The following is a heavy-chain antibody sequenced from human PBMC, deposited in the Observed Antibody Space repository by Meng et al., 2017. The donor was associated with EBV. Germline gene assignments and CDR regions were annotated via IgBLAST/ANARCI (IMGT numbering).Heavy chain of an antibody. V-gene: IGHV4-39*07. CDR3: ARSSPVRFGELSN. CDR1: GGSISSSSYY. Sequence: QLQLQESGPGLVKLSAXLSVTCPVSGGSISSSSYYWGWIRQPPGKGLEWIGSIYYSGSTYYNPSLKSRVTISVDTSKNQFSLKLSSVTAADTAVYYCARSSPVRFGELSNWGQGTLVTVSS. D-gene: IGHD3-10*01. CDR2: IYYSGST. J-gene: IGHJ4*02.